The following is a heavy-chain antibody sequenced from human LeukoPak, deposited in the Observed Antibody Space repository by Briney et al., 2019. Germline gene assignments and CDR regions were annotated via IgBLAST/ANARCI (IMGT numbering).Heavy chain of an antibody. D-gene: IGHD3-16*01. CDR3: TTENYAAGAFDI. CDR2: IKSKTDGGTT. CDR1: GFTVSSNY. Sequence: GGSLRLSCAASGFTVSSNYMSWVRQAPGKGLEWVGRIKSKTDGGTTDYAAPVKGRFTISRDDSKNTLYLQMNSLKTEDAAVYYCTTENYAAGAFDIWGQGTMVTVSS. J-gene: IGHJ3*02. V-gene: IGHV3-15*01.